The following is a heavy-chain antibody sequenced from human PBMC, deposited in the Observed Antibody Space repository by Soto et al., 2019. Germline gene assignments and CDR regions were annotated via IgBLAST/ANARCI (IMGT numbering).Heavy chain of an antibody. D-gene: IGHD6-19*01. J-gene: IGHJ4*02. CDR1: GFTFSSYA. V-gene: IGHV3-30*14. CDR3: ARLDQFNGGWS. Sequence: QVQLVESGGGVVQPGRSLRLSCAASGFTFSSYAMHWVRRAPGKGLEWVAAVSHDGKSGFYADSVSGRFTVSRDNSNNLGYLQMDRLGPEGTVLFYCARLDQFNGGWSWGQGTAVTVSS. CDR2: VSHDGKSG.